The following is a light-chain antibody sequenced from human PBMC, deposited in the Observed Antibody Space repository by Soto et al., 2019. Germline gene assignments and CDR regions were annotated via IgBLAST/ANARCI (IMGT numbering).Light chain of an antibody. CDR3: QQCGNLPPT. J-gene: IGKJ4*01. CDR2: GAY. Sequence: DIQMTQSPSSLSASVGDRVTITCQASQDISNHLNWYQQTSGKAPKLLIYGAYNLETGVPSRFTGGESGTQFTFTITSLQPEDVATYFCQQCGNLPPTFGGGTKVEI. V-gene: IGKV1-33*01. CDR1: QDISNH.